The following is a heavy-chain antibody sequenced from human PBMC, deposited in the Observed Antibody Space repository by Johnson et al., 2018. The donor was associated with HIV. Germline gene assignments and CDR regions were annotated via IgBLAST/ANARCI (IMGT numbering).Heavy chain of an antibody. Sequence: VQLVESGGGLVQRGGSLRLSCIASGFTFSSYAMSWIRQAPGKGLEWVSYISSSCSTISYADSVKGRFTISRDNAKNSLYLQMNSLRAEDTAVYYCARAPSPQTMAGTTDAFDIWGQGTMVTVSS. J-gene: IGHJ3*02. CDR3: ARAPSPQTMAGTTDAFDI. D-gene: IGHD6-19*01. CDR2: ISSSCSTI. CDR1: GFTFSSYA. V-gene: IGHV3-48*04.